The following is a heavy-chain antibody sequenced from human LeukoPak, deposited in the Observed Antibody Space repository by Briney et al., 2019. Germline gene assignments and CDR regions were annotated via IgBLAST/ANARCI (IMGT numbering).Heavy chain of an antibody. CDR3: ARDQHYSFDY. Sequence: SGGSLRLSCAASGFSFSSYWMSWVRQAPGKGLEWVANIKEDGTEKYYVDSVKGRFTISRDNAKNSLYLQMNSLRDDDTAVYYCARDQHYSFDYWGQGTLVSVSS. J-gene: IGHJ4*02. CDR2: IKEDGTEK. V-gene: IGHV3-7*01. D-gene: IGHD2-15*01. CDR1: GFSFSSYW.